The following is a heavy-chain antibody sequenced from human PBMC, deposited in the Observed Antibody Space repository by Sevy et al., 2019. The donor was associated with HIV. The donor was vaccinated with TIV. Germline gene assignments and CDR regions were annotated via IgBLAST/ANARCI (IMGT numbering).Heavy chain of an antibody. CDR3: ARGRQGVTMIVVVITEFDY. V-gene: IGHV3-30-3*01. J-gene: IGHJ4*02. Sequence: GSLRLSCAASGFTFSSYAMHWVRQAPGKGLEWVAVISYDGSNKYYADSVKGRFIISRENSKNTLYLQMNSLRAEDTAVYYCARGRQGVTMIVVVITEFDYWGQGTLVTVSS. CDR1: GFTFSSYA. CDR2: ISYDGSNK. D-gene: IGHD3-22*01.